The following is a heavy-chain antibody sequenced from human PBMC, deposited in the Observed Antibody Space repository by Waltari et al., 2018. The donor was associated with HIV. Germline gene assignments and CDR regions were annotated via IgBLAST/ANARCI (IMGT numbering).Heavy chain of an antibody. CDR1: GFSFSDNY. CDR3: ARALTRCLWDS. Sequence: VQLVESGGGLIQPGGSLSLSCAASGFSFSDNYMSWVRQAPGKRPELVSGGYRAGSTDYADAVRGRFTTSRYESKNMLYLQMNSLRAEDTAVYYGARALTRCLWDSWGQGTLVSVSS. V-gene: IGHV3-53*01. CDR2: GYRAGST. J-gene: IGHJ4*02. D-gene: IGHD2-2*01.